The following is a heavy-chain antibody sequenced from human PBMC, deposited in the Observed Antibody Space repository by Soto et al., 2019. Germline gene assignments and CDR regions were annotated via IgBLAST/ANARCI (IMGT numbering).Heavy chain of an antibody. V-gene: IGHV1-8*01. CDR1: GYTFTSYD. CDR2: MNPNSANT. J-gene: IGHJ6*02. CDR3: AREGVRGMEV. D-gene: IGHD3-16*01. Sequence: QVQLVQSGAEVKKPGASVKVSCKASGYTFTSYDINWVRQATGQGLEWMGWMNPNSANTGYAQKFQGRVTMTRNTSISTADMERSSVGSEDTAVCYGAREGVRGMEVWGQGTTVTVSS.